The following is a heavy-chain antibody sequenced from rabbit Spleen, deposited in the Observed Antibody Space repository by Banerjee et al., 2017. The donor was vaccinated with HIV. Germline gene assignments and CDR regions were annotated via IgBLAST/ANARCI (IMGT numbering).Heavy chain of an antibody. J-gene: IGHJ6*01. D-gene: IGHD8-1*01. Sequence: QEQLVESGGGLVQPEGSLTLTCKASGFSFSNKAVMCWVRQAPGKGLEWIACINAVTGKAVYATWAKGRFTCSKTSSTTVTLQMTSLTVADTATYFCARDPGSSFSSYGMDLWGPGTLVTVS. CDR1: GFSFSNKAV. V-gene: IGHV1S45*01. CDR3: ARDPGSSFSSYGMDL. CDR2: INAVTGKA.